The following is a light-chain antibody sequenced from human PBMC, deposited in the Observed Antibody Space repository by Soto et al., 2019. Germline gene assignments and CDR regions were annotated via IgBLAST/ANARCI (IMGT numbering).Light chain of an antibody. CDR1: QSIRSY. CDR3: QQSYSTTIT. Sequence: DIQMTQSPSTLSASVGDRVTITCRASQSIRSYLNWYQQKPGKAPKVXIYAASSLQSGVPSRFSGSGSGTDFTLTISSLQPEDFATYYCQQSYSTTITFGQGTRLEIK. V-gene: IGKV1-39*01. J-gene: IGKJ5*01. CDR2: AAS.